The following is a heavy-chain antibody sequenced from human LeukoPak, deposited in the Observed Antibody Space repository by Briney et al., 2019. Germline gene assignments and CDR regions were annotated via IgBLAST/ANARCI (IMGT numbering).Heavy chain of an antibody. Sequence: PGRSLRLSRAGSGFTFGGYGMHWFRQTPGKGLEWVAVIEYDGSRSFYADSLKGRFTISRDNSKKTMSVQMDDLRAEDTAVYYCTRYNNDHFDYWGRGTLVSVSS. CDR1: GFTFGGYG. D-gene: IGHD1-14*01. J-gene: IGHJ4*02. CDR2: IEYDGSRS. CDR3: TRYNNDHFDY. V-gene: IGHV3-33*01.